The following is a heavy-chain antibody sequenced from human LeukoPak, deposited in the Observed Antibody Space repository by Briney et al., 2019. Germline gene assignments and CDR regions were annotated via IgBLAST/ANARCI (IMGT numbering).Heavy chain of an antibody. Sequence: TSETLSLTCTVSGGSISSYYWSWIRQPPGKGLEWIGYIYYSGSTNYNPSLKSRVTMSVDTSKNQFSLRLRSVTAADTAVYYCARGYGDTPYYFDYWGQGTLVTVSS. CDR2: IYYSGST. D-gene: IGHD3-10*01. CDR3: ARGYGDTPYYFDY. V-gene: IGHV4-59*12. CDR1: GGSISSYY. J-gene: IGHJ4*02.